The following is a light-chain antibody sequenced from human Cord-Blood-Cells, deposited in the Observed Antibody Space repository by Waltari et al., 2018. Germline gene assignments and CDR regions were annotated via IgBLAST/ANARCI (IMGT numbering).Light chain of an antibody. J-gene: IGKJ2*01. Sequence: DIVMTQSPDSLAVSLGERATINCKSSQSVLYSSNNKNYLAWYQQKPGQPPKLLIYCASTRESGVPSRFSGSGSGTDFTLTISSLQAEDVAVYYCQQYDSTPYTFGQGTKLEIK. CDR2: CAS. CDR3: QQYDSTPYT. CDR1: QSVLYSSNNKNY. V-gene: IGKV4-1*01.